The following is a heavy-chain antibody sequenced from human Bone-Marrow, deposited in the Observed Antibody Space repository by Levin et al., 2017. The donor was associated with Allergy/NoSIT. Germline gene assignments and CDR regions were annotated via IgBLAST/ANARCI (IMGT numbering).Heavy chain of an antibody. CDR1: GFTFSSYG. V-gene: IGHV3-30*18. D-gene: IGHD2-8*01. Sequence: GGSLRLSCAASGFTFSSYGMHWVRQAPGKGLEWVAVISYDGSNKYYADSVKGRFTISRDNSKNTLYLQMNSLRAEDTAVYYCAKDGSAWVCTWFDPWGQGTLVTVSS. J-gene: IGHJ5*02. CDR2: ISYDGSNK. CDR3: AKDGSAWVCTWFDP.